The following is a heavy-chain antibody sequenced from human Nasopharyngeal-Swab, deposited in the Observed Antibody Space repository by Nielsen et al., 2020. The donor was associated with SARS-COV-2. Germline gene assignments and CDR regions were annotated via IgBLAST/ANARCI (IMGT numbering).Heavy chain of an antibody. CDR2: IRSKGNTYAT. CDR1: GFTFSESA. J-gene: IGHJ4*02. Sequence: GGSLRLSCAASGFTFSESAIHWVRQASGKGLEWVGRIRSKGNTYATAYAASVKGRFIIFRDDPTNTAYLQMNSLKTEDTAVYYCTRCGGGCYSGRDYWGQGTLVTVSS. V-gene: IGHV3-73*01. D-gene: IGHD2-15*01. CDR3: TRCGGGCYSGRDY.